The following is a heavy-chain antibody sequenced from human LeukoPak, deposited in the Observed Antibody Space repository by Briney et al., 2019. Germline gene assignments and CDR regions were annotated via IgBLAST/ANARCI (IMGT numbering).Heavy chain of an antibody. CDR2: INPSGGST. Sequence: ASVKVSCKASGYTFTGYYMHWVRQAPGQGLEWMGIINPSGGSTSYAQKFQGRVTMTRDTSTSTVYMELSSLRSEDTAVYYCARGSTAAGYSSSWYYYYGMDVWGQGTTVTVSS. J-gene: IGHJ6*02. CDR3: ARGSTAAGYSSSWYYYYGMDV. CDR1: GYTFTGYY. V-gene: IGHV1-46*01. D-gene: IGHD6-13*01.